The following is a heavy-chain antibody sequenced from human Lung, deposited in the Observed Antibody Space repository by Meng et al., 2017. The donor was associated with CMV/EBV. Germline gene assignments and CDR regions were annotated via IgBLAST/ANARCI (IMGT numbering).Heavy chain of an antibody. D-gene: IGHD2-15*01. CDR1: GLTFGSYS. CDR3: VRYKINSYCSSGRCSHDGFDI. V-gene: IGHV3-21*06. Sequence: GGSXRLXCAVSGLTFGSYSMNWVRQTPGKGLEWVASISGSSNHTYYADSLKGRFTISRDNSKNSLYLQMNSLRVEDTAVYYCVRYKINSYCSSGRCSHDGFDIWXQGTMVTVSS. J-gene: IGHJ3*02. CDR2: ISGSSNHT.